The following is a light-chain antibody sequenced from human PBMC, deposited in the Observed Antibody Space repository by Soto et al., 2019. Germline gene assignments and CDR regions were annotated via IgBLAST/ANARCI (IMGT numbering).Light chain of an antibody. V-gene: IGLV3-21*04. CDR1: NIGSKS. CDR3: QVCDSDSDHPV. CDR2: YDT. J-gene: IGLJ2*01. Sequence: SYELTQPPSVSVAPGKTARITCGGNNIGSKSVHWYQQRPRQAPVMVIYYDTDRPSGIPERFSGSNSGNTATLTISRVEAGDEADYYCQVCDSDSDHPVFGGGTKVTVL.